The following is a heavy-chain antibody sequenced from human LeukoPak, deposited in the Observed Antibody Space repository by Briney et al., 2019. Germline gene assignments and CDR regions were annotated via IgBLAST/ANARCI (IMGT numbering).Heavy chain of an antibody. CDR1: GFTFSSYG. CDR2: IWYDGSNK. J-gene: IGHJ4*02. Sequence: PGRSLRLSCAASGFTFSSYGMHWVRQAPGKGLEWVAVIWYDGSNKYYADSVKGRFTISRDNSKNTLYLQMSSLRAEDTAVYYCARDLVALTYYYDSSGYPTGGFDYWGQGTLVTVSS. CDR3: ARDLVALTYYYDSSGYPTGGFDY. V-gene: IGHV3-33*01. D-gene: IGHD3-22*01.